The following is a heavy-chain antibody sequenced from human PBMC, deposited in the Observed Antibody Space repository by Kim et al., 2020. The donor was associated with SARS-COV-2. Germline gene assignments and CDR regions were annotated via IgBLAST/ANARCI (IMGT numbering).Heavy chain of an antibody. V-gene: IGHV4-34*01. CDR2: IDHSGAT. CDR3: ARGRAGVVPSPIMGLGPYYDYYALDV. Sequence: SETLSLTCAVYVGSFSDYHWTWIRQSPGKGLEWIGEIDHSGATNYNPSLKSRVAISVDTSKNQFSLKLKSVTAADTAVYFCARGRAGVVPSPIMGLGPYYDYYALDVLGQGTTVSVSS. D-gene: IGHD3-3*01. J-gene: IGHJ6*02. CDR1: VGSFSDYH.